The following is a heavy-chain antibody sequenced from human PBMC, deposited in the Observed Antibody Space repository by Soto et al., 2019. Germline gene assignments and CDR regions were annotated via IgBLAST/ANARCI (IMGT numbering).Heavy chain of an antibody. CDR1: GFTFSSYG. Sequence: QVQLVESGGGVVQPGRSLRLSCAASGFTFSSYGMHWVRQAPGKGLEWVAVIWYDGSNKNYADSVKGRLTISRDNSKNTLYLQMNSLRAEDTAVYYCARDPLTIFGAFDNWGQGTLVTVSS. V-gene: IGHV3-33*01. J-gene: IGHJ4*02. D-gene: IGHD3-3*01. CDR2: IWYDGSNK. CDR3: ARDPLTIFGAFDN.